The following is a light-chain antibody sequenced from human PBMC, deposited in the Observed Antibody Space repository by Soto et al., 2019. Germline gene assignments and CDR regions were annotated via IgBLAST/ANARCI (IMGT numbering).Light chain of an antibody. J-gene: IGKJ4*01. CDR2: GAS. Sequence: EIVMTQSPATLSVSPGVRATLSCRASQSVSNNLAWYQQKPGQAPRLLIYGASTRATGIPARFSGSGSGTEFTLTISSLQSEDFAVYYCQQYNNWPRGTFGGGTKVEIK. V-gene: IGKV3-15*01. CDR3: QQYNNWPRGT. CDR1: QSVSNN.